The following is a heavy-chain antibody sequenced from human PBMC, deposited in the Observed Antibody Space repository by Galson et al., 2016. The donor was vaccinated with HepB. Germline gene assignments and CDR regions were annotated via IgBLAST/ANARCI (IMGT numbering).Heavy chain of an antibody. CDR1: DDSMTRPGYS. J-gene: IGHJ5*02. Sequence: TLSLTCSVSDDSMTRPGYSWTWIRQPPGGGLEWIGYIHYSGISFYNPSLRSRVIISLDMSKNQFTLRLTSVTAADTGVYYCARDGSYDSLAGFYNGWFDPWGQGTLVTVSS. CDR2: IHYSGIS. V-gene: IGHV4-31*03. D-gene: IGHD3-9*01. CDR3: ARDGSYDSLAGFYNGWFDP.